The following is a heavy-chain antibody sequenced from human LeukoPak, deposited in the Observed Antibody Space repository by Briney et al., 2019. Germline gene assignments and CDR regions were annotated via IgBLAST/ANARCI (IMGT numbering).Heavy chain of an antibody. J-gene: IGHJ3*02. Sequence: SETLSLTCTVSGGSISSSSYYWGWIRQPPGKGLEWVGSIYYSGSTYYNPSLKSRVIISVDTSKNQFSLKLSSVTAADTAVYYCARRIVGAPRGAFDIWGQGTMVTVSS. CDR1: GGSISSSSYY. V-gene: IGHV4-39*01. CDR3: ARRIVGAPRGAFDI. CDR2: IYYSGST. D-gene: IGHD1-26*01.